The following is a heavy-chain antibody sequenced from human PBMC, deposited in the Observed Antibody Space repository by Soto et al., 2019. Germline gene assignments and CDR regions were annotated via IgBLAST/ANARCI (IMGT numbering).Heavy chain of an antibody. J-gene: IGHJ4*02. V-gene: IGHV2-5*01. CDR2: IYWNHDK. Sequence: QITLKESGPTLVKPTQTLTLTCTLSVFSFSTSGVGVGWIRLPPGRDLEWLALIYWNHDKRYSPSLQSRLTTTKDTTNNQVVITMTNMDPVDTATYYCAHRSNTDYVWGQGSLVTVSS. D-gene: IGHD4-17*01. CDR3: AHRSNTDYV. CDR1: VFSFSTSGVG.